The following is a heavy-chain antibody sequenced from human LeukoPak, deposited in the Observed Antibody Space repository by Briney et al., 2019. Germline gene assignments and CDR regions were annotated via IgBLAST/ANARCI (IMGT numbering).Heavy chain of an antibody. D-gene: IGHD2-2*01. CDR1: GFTFSSYA. J-gene: IGHJ4*02. V-gene: IGHV3-30*01. CDR2: ISYDGSNK. Sequence: GGSLRLSCAASGFTFSSYAMHWVRQAPGKGLEWVAVISYDGSNKYYADSVKGRFTISRDNSKNTLYLQMNSLRAEDTAVYYCATERSSTSPRDYWGQGTLVTVYS. CDR3: ATERSSTSPRDY.